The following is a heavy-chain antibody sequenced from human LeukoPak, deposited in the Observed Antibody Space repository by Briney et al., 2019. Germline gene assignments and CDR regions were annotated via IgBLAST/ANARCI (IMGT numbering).Heavy chain of an antibody. CDR1: GYTFTGYY. Sequence: ASVKVSCKASGYTFTGYYMHWVRQAPGQGLEWMGRINPNSGGTNYAQKFQGRVTMTRDTSISTAYMELSRLRSDDTAVYYCARGMQLWYVWDYWGQGTLVTVSS. J-gene: IGHJ4*02. V-gene: IGHV1-2*06. CDR2: INPNSGGT. CDR3: ARGMQLWYVWDY. D-gene: IGHD5-18*01.